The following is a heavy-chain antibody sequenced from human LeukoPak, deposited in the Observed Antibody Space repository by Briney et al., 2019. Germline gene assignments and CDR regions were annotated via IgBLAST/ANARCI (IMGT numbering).Heavy chain of an antibody. CDR1: GGSISSGGYS. V-gene: IGHV4-30-2*01. D-gene: IGHD3-10*01. CDR3: ARESYGSGSYYRYGMDV. J-gene: IGHJ6*04. Sequence: PSETLSLTCAVSGGSISSGGYSWSWIRQPPGKGLEWIGYIYHSGSTNYNPSLKSRVTISVDKSKNQFSLKLSSATAADTAVYYCARESYGSGSYYRYGMDVWGKGTTVTVSS. CDR2: IYHSGST.